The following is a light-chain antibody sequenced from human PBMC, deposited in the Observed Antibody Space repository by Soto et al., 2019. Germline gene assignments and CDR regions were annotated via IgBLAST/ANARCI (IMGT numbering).Light chain of an antibody. Sequence: QSVLTQPASVSGSRGQSITISCTGTSSDVGGYNYVSWYQQHPGKAPKLMLYEVNIRPSGVSNRFSGSKSGNTASLSISGLQADDEADYYCSSYTRRNTLLYVFATGTKVTVL. J-gene: IGLJ1*01. CDR1: SSDVGGYNY. CDR2: EVN. V-gene: IGLV2-14*01. CDR3: SSYTRRNTLLYV.